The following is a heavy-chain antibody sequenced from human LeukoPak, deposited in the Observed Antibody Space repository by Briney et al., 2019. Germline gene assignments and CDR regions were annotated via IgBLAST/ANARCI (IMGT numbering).Heavy chain of an antibody. CDR1: GYTFTGYY. CDR3: AIEGYDILTGRGDDAFDI. V-gene: IGHV1-2*02. CDR2: INPNSGGT. D-gene: IGHD3-9*01. J-gene: IGHJ3*02. Sequence: ASVKVSCKASGYTFTGYYMHWVRQAPGQGLEWMGWINPNSGGTNYAQKFQGRVTMTRDTSISTAYMELSRLRSDDTAVYYCAIEGYDILTGRGDDAFDIWGQGTMVTVSS.